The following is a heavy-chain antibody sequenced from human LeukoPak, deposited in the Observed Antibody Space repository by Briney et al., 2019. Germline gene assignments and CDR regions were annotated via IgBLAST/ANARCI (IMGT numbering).Heavy chain of an antibody. D-gene: IGHD3-10*02. J-gene: IGHJ6*04. CDR1: GFTFSSYS. V-gene: IGHV3-21*01. CDR3: AELGITMIGGV. Sequence: GGSLRLSCAASGFTFSSYSMNWVRQAPGKGLEWVSSISTSNSYIYYADSVKGRFTISRDNAKNSLYLQMNSLRAEDTAVYYCAELGITMIGGVWGKGTTVTISS. CDR2: ISTSNSYI.